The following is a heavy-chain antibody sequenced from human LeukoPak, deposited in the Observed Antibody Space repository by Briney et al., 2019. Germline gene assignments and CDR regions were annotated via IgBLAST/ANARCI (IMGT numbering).Heavy chain of an antibody. CDR2: TYYRSKWYN. Sequence: SQTLSLTCAISGDSFSSNSAPWNWITQSPSRGLDSPGRTYYRSKWYNDYAVSLKTRLPIIPDTSKKQLYLQLASVAPEDTALYYCARGDVFDYWGQGTLVTVSS. V-gene: IGHV6-1*01. D-gene: IGHD3-16*01. CDR3: ARGDVFDY. CDR1: GDSFSSNSAP. J-gene: IGHJ4*02.